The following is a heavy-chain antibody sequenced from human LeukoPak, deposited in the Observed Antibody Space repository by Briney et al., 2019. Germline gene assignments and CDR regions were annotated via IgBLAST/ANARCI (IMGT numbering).Heavy chain of an antibody. CDR3: ARLGIAAAENYFDY. CDR2: ISAYNGNT. Sequence: GASVKASCKASGYTFTSYGISWVRQAPGQGLEWMGWISAYNGNTNYAQKLQGRVTMTTDTSTSTAYMELRSLRSDDTAVYYCARLGIAAAENYFDYWGQGTLVTVSS. J-gene: IGHJ4*02. V-gene: IGHV1-18*04. D-gene: IGHD6-13*01. CDR1: GYTFTSYG.